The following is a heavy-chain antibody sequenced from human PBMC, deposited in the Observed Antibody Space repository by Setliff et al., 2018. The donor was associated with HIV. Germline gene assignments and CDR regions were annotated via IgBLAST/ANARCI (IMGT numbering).Heavy chain of an antibody. V-gene: IGHV3-9*01. J-gene: IGHJ6*02. CDR1: GFTFDDYA. Sequence: GGSLRLSCAASGFTFDDYAMHWGRQAPGKGLEWVSGINWNSGTIAYADFVKGRFTISRDNTKNFVFLEMTNLRPEDTALYYCATGGMAAAGTGGGHGLDVWGQGTTVTVSS. CDR2: INWNSGTI. D-gene: IGHD6-13*01. CDR3: ATGGMAAAGTGGGHGLDV.